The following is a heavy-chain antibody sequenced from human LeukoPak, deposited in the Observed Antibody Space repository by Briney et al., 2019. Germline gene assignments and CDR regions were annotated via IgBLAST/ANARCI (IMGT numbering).Heavy chain of an antibody. V-gene: IGHV1-2*02. J-gene: IGHJ4*02. D-gene: IGHD5-18*01. CDR3: ARGAPIQVGGFDYYFDY. CDR2: INPNSGGT. CDR1: GYTFTGYY. Sequence: ASVKVSCKASGYTFTGYYMHWVRQPPGQGLEWMGWINPNSGGTNYAQKVQGRVTMTRDTSISTAYMELSRLRSDDTAVYYCARGAPIQVGGFDYYFDYWGQGTLVTVSS.